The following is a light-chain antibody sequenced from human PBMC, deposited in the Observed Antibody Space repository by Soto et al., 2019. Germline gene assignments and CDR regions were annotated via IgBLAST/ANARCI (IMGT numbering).Light chain of an antibody. CDR2: GAS. CDR3: QQSYSTPLT. V-gene: IGKV3-20*01. Sequence: EIVLTQSPGILSLSPGERATLSCRASQKISNKYLAWYQQKPGQAPRLLIFGASTRATGIPDRFVGRGSGTDFTLTISRLEPEDFAVYYCQQSYSTPLTFGGGTKVEIK. J-gene: IGKJ4*01. CDR1: QKISNKY.